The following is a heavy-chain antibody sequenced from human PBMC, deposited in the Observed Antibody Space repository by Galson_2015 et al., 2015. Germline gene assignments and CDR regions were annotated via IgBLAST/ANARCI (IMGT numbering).Heavy chain of an antibody. CDR2: IYPGDSDS. Sequence: QSGAEVKKPGESLKISCKGSGYIFTSYWIGWVRQMPGKGLEWMGIIYPGDSDSRYSPSFQGQVTISVDKSISTAYLQWSSLKASDTAMYYCARREYCSGGSCYGPDYWGQGTLVTVSS. CDR3: ARREYCSGGSCYGPDY. J-gene: IGHJ4*02. CDR1: GYIFTSYW. V-gene: IGHV5-51*01. D-gene: IGHD2-15*01.